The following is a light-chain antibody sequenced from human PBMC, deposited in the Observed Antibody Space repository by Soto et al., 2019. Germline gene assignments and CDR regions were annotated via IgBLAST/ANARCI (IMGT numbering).Light chain of an antibody. CDR2: GAS. CDR3: QHHNSYSQT. Sequence: PPTLSASVGDRVTITCRASQSIRHYLAWYQQMPGKAPKLLIYGASTLQSGVPSRFSGSGSGTEFTLTISSLQPDDFGTYFCQHHNSYSQTFGQGTKVDIK. CDR1: QSIRHY. J-gene: IGKJ1*01. V-gene: IGKV1-5*01.